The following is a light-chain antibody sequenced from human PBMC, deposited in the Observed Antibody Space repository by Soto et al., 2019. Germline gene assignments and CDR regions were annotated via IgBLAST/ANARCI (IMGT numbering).Light chain of an antibody. Sequence: DIQLTQSPSFLSASVGDTVTITCRASQGISSYLAWYQQKPGKAPKLLIYAASTLQSGVPSRFSGSGSGTEFTLTISSLQPEDFATYCCQQLNSYPPWTFGQGTKVEIK. CDR1: QGISSY. V-gene: IGKV1-9*01. J-gene: IGKJ1*01. CDR3: QQLNSYPPWT. CDR2: AAS.